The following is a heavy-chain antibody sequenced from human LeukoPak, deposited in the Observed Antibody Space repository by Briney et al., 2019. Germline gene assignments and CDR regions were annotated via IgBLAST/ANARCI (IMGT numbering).Heavy chain of an antibody. J-gene: IGHJ4*02. CDR3: ARRDSSSSPSRRGNNFDY. D-gene: IGHD6-13*01. Sequence: PSETLSLTCTVSGGSISSSSYYWGWIRQPPGKGLEWIGSIYYSGSTYYNPSLKSRVTISVDTSKNQFSLKLSSVTAADTAVYYCARRDSSSSPSRRGNNFDYWGQGTLVTVSS. V-gene: IGHV4-39*01. CDR2: IYYSGST. CDR1: GGSISSSSYY.